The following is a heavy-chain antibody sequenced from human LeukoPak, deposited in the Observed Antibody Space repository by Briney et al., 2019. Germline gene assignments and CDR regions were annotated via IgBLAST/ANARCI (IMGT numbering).Heavy chain of an antibody. CDR2: ISSYIDRT. CDR1: GFTFSSYA. J-gene: IGHJ4*02. CDR3: ARDHVYGGADY. D-gene: IGHD5/OR15-5a*01. Sequence: PGGSLRLSCSASGFTFSSYAMHWVRQAPGKGLEYVSAISSYIDRTFYADSVKGRFTISRDNSKSSLFLQMNSLRTEDTALYYCARDHVYGGADYWGQGTLVTVSS. V-gene: IGHV3-64*04.